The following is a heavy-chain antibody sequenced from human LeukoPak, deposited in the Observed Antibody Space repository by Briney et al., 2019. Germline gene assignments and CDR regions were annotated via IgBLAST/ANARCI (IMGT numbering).Heavy chain of an antibody. CDR1: GYTFTSHY. CDR2: INPSGGST. J-gene: IGHJ4*02. Sequence: ASVKVSCKASGYTFTSHYLHWVRQAPGQGLEWMGIINPSGGSTSYSQKFQGRVTMTRDMSTSTVYMELRSLRSDDTAVYYCARAGSSWYSLLDNWGQGTLVTVSS. D-gene: IGHD6-13*01. V-gene: IGHV1-46*01. CDR3: ARAGSSWYSLLDN.